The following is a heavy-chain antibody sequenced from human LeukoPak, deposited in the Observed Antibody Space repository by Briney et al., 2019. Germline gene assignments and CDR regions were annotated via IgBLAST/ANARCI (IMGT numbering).Heavy chain of an antibody. CDR3: ARGVHYGSGSYGWYFDL. CDR2: MNPNSGNT. J-gene: IGHJ2*01. D-gene: IGHD3-10*01. Sequence: ASVKVSCKASGYTFTSYDINWVRQATGQGLEWMGWMNPNSGNTGYAQKFQGRVTMTRNTSISTAYMELSSLRSEDTAVYYCARGVHYGSGSYGWYFDLWGRGTLVTVSS. CDR1: GYTFTSYD. V-gene: IGHV1-8*01.